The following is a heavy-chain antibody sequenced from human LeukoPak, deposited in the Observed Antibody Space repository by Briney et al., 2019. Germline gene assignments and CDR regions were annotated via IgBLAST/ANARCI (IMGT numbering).Heavy chain of an antibody. V-gene: IGHV1-2*02. D-gene: IGHD4-17*01. CDR3: ARDQKYYGAYYNDAFDI. CDR2: INPNSGGT. J-gene: IGHJ3*02. Sequence: ASVKVSCRASGYTFTGYYMHWVRQAPGQGLEWMGWINPNSGGTNYAQKFQGRVTMTRDTSISTAYMELSRLRSDDTAVYYCARDQKYYGAYYNDAFDIWGQGTMVTVSS. CDR1: GYTFTGYY.